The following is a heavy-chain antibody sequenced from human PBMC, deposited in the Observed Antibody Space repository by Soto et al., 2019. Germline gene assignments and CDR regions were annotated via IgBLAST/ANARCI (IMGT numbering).Heavy chain of an antibody. D-gene: IGHD3-3*01. CDR1: GFTFSSYS. J-gene: IGHJ3*02. CDR3: AKVGDFWNLHAFDI. V-gene: IGHV3-23*04. CDR2: ISGSGGST. Sequence: EVQLVESGGGLVQPGGSLRLSCAVSGFTFSSYSMNWVRQTPGKGLEWVSAISGSGGSTYYADSVKGRFTISRDNSKNTLYLQMNSLRAEDTAVYYCAKVGDFWNLHAFDIWGQGTMVTVSS.